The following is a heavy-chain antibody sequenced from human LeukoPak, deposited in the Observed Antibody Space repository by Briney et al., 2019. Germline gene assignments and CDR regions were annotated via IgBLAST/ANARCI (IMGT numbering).Heavy chain of an antibody. J-gene: IGHJ4*02. CDR1: GFTFDDYA. CDR2: ISWNSGSI. Sequence: GGSLRLSCAASGFTFDDYAMHWVRQAPGKGLEWVSGISWNSGSIGYADSVKGRFTIPRDNAKNSLYLQMNSLRAEDTALYYCAKARVEGEDYFDYWGQGTLVTVSS. CDR3: AKARVEGEDYFDY. V-gene: IGHV3-9*01.